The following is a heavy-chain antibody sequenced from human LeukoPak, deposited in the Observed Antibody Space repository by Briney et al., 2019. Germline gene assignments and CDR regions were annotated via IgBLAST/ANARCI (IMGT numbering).Heavy chain of an antibody. D-gene: IGHD3-22*01. J-gene: IGHJ4*02. V-gene: IGHV4-34*01. CDR2: INHSGST. Sequence: SETLSLTCAVYGGSFSGYYWSWIRQPPGKGLEWIGEINHSGSTNYNPSLKSRVTISVDTSKNQFSLKLSSVTAADTAVYYCASAPCGYYRYYFDYWGQGTLVTVSS. CDR1: GGSFSGYY. CDR3: ASAPCGYYRYYFDY.